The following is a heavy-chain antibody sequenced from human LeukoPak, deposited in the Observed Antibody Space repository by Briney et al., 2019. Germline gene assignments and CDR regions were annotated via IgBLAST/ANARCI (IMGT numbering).Heavy chain of an antibody. CDR3: ASDGGGNEYYFDY. CDR1: GYTFTSYY. Sequence: ASVKVSCKASGYTFTSYYMRWVRQAPGQGLEWMGIINPSGGSTSYAQKFQGRVTMTRDTSTSTVYMELSSLRSEDTAVYYCASDGGGNEYYFDYWGQGTLVTVSS. D-gene: IGHD4-23*01. CDR2: INPSGGST. J-gene: IGHJ4*02. V-gene: IGHV1-46*01.